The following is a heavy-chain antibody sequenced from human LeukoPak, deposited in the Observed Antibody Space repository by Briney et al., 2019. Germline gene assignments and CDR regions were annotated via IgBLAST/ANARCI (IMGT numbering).Heavy chain of an antibody. CDR1: GFTFDDYA. V-gene: IGHV3-43D*04. D-gene: IGHD1-26*01. CDR3: AKDVSGSYFRRFDY. CDR2: ISWDGGST. J-gene: IGHJ4*02. Sequence: GGSLRLSCAASGFTFDDYAMHWVRQAPGKGPEWVSLISWDGGSTYYADSVKGRFTISRDNSKNSLYPQMNSLRAEDTALYYCAKDVSGSYFRRFDYWGQGTLVTVSS.